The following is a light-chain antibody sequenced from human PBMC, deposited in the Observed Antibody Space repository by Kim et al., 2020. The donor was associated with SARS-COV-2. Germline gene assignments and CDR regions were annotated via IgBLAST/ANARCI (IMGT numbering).Light chain of an antibody. J-gene: IGKJ2*01. CDR2: AAS. Sequence: GERVSLSCRASQSISSTIVAWYQQKLGQAPRLLIFAASSRAAGTPDRFSGSGSGTDFTLTISRVEPDDFAVYYCQQFSTSPPAYTFGQGTKLEI. V-gene: IGKV3-20*01. CDR3: QQFSTSPPAYT. CDR1: QSISSTI.